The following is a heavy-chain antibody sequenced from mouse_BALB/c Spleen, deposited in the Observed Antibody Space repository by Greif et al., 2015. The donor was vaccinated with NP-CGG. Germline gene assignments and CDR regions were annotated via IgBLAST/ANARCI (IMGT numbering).Heavy chain of an antibody. J-gene: IGHJ4*01. Sequence: QVHVKQSGPELVKPGASVKMSCKASGYTFTDYVISWVKQRTGQGLEWIGEIYPGSGSTYYNEKFKGKATLTADKSSNTAYMQLSSLTSEDSAVYFCANYDGYYYAMDYWGQGTSVTVSS. CDR1: GYTFTDYV. CDR2: IYPGSGST. D-gene: IGHD1-1*01. CDR3: ANYDGYYYAMDY. V-gene: IGHV1-77*01.